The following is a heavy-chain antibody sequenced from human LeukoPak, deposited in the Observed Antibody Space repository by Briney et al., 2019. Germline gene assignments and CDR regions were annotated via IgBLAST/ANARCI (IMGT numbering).Heavy chain of an antibody. V-gene: IGHV3-21*01. J-gene: IGHJ4*02. CDR2: ISSSSSYI. CDR3: ARSARWLQFLWDY. Sequence: GGSLRLSCAASGFTFSSYSMNWVRQAPGKGLEWVSSISSSSSYIYYADSVKGRFTISRDNAKNSLYLQMNSLRAEDTAVYYCARSARWLQFLWDYRGQGTLDTVSS. CDR1: GFTFSSYS. D-gene: IGHD5-24*01.